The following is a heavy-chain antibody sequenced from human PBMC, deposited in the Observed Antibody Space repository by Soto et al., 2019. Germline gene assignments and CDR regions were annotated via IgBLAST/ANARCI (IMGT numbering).Heavy chain of an antibody. Sequence: PSETLSLTCTLSGGSITNFYWNWIRQPPGRGLEWIGFISHSGNSKYNPSLQSRATISRDTSKNQFSLKLTYVTTADSAVYYCAREPYGGISGGNYYYYALDVWGQGTSVTVSS. CDR1: GGSITNFY. CDR2: ISHSGNS. J-gene: IGHJ6*02. V-gene: IGHV4-59*01. CDR3: AREPYGGISGGNYYYYALDV. D-gene: IGHD4-17*01.